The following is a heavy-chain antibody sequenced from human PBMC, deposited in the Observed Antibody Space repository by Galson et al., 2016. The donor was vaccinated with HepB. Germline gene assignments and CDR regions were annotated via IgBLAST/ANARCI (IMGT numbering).Heavy chain of an antibody. Sequence: SLRLSCAASGFSFSTSAMNWVRQAPGKGLEWVSVLGGTGRGTYYADSVKGRFTISRDTSQDTLFLQMSNLRAEDTALYFCAKSLRGFSHDAFDVWGQGTMVTVSS. D-gene: IGHD3-10*01. J-gene: IGHJ3*01. V-gene: IGHV3-23*01. CDR1: GFSFSTSA. CDR3: AKSLRGFSHDAFDV. CDR2: LGGTGRGT.